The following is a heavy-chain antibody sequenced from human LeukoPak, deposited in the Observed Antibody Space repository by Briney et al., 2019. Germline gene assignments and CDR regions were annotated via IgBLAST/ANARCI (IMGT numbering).Heavy chain of an antibody. CDR1: GYTFTNYG. Sequence: ASVKVSCKASGYTFTNYGISWVRQAPGQGLEWMGWISAYNGNTNYAQKLQGRVTMTTDTSTSTAYMELRSLTSDDTAVYHCAKGQYYFGSGSTLSAFDIWGQGTMVTVSS. D-gene: IGHD3-10*01. CDR3: AKGQYYFGSGSTLSAFDI. CDR2: ISAYNGNT. J-gene: IGHJ3*02. V-gene: IGHV1-18*01.